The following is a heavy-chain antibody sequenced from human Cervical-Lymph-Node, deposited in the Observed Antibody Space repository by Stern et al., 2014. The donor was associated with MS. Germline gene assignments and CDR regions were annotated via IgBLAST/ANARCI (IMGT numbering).Heavy chain of an antibody. D-gene: IGHD5-24*01. Sequence: QLQLQESGPGLVQPSQTLSLTCAVTGCSISSTEYYWSWIRQSPGKGLEWIGYIHNIGTTYYNPSLKSRVTISVDTSKNQFSLKLRSVTAADTAVYYCSRDADGYSLIFGYWGRGALVTVSS. CDR2: IHNIGTT. CDR3: SRDADGYSLIFGY. J-gene: IGHJ4*02. CDR1: GCSISSTEYY. V-gene: IGHV4-30-4*01.